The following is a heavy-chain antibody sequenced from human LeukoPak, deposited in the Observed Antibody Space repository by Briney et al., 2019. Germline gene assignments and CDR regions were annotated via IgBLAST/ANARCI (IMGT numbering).Heavy chain of an antibody. Sequence: GASVKVSCKASGGTFSSYAISWVRQAPGQGLEWMGGIIPIFGTANYAQKFQGRVTITADESTSTAYMELSSLRSEDTAVYYCARELWFGEPPDYWGQGTLVTVSS. V-gene: IGHV1-69*13. CDR1: GGTFSSYA. CDR2: IIPIFGTA. CDR3: ARELWFGEPPDY. D-gene: IGHD3-10*01. J-gene: IGHJ4*02.